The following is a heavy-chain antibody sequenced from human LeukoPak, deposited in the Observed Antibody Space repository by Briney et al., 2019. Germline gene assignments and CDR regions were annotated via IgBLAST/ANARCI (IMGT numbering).Heavy chain of an antibody. V-gene: IGHV1-18*01. CDR1: GYTFTSYG. J-gene: IGHJ4*02. CDR3: ARGVRRATPTPFDY. D-gene: IGHD2-15*01. CDR2: ISAYNGNT. Sequence: ASVKVSCKASGYTFTSYGISWVRQAPGQGLEWMGWISAYNGNTNYAQKLQGRVTMTTDTSTSTAYMELRGLRSDDTAVYYCARGVRRATPTPFDYWGQGTLVTVSS.